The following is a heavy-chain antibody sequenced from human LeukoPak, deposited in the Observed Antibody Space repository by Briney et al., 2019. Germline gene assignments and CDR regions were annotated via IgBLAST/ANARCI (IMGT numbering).Heavy chain of an antibody. D-gene: IGHD3-3*01. Sequence: SETLSLTCTVSGGSISSYYWSWIRQPPGKGLEWIGEINHSGSTNYNPSLKSRVTISVDTSKNQFSLKLSSVTAADTAVYYCARRVRPYYDFWSGYSASFYYYYYMDVWGKGTTVTVSS. CDR3: ARRVRPYYDFWSGYSASFYYYYYMDV. J-gene: IGHJ6*03. CDR2: INHSGST. CDR1: GGSISSYY. V-gene: IGHV4-34*01.